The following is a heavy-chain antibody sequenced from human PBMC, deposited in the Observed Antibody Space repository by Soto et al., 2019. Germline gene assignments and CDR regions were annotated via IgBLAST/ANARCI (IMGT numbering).Heavy chain of an antibody. CDR2: IIPIFGTA. CDR1: GGTFSSYA. J-gene: IGHJ5*02. V-gene: IGHV1-69*06. Sequence: SVKVSCKASGGTFSSYAISWVRQAPGQGLEWMGGIIPIFGTANYAQKFQGRVTITADKSTSTAYMELSSLRSEDTAVYYCASMTTVTTNWFDPWGQGTLVTVSS. D-gene: IGHD4-4*01. CDR3: ASMTTVTTNWFDP.